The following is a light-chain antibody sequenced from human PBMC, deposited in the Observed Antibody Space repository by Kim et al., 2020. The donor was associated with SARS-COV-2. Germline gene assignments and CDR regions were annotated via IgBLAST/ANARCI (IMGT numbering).Light chain of an antibody. CDR1: QSVSSNN. V-gene: IGKV3-20*01. CDR2: ATS. CDR3: QQYGSSPPRYT. Sequence: EIVLTQSPGTLSLSPGERATLSCRASQSVSSNNLAWYQQKPGQAPRLLIYATSSRATGIPDRFSGSGSGTDFTLTISRLEPEDFAMYYCQQYGSSPPRYTFGQGTKLEI. J-gene: IGKJ2*01.